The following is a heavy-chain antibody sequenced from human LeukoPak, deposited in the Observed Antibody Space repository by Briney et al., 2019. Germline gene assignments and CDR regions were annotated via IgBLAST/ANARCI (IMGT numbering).Heavy chain of an antibody. Sequence: ASVKVSCKASGYTFTSYGISWVRQAPGQGLEWMGWISAYNGNTNYAQKLQGRVTMTRDTSISTAYMELSRLRSDDTAVYYCARGPRAVDTAMVSYQNYMDVWGKGTTVTVSS. CDR3: ARGPRAVDTAMVSYQNYMDV. CDR2: ISAYNGNT. CDR1: GYTFTSYG. V-gene: IGHV1-18*01. D-gene: IGHD5-18*01. J-gene: IGHJ6*03.